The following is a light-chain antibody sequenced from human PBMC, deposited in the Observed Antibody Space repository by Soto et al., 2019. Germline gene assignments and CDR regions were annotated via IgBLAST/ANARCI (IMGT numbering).Light chain of an antibody. Sequence: EIVLTQSPGTLSLSPGERVTLSCRASQNVDSNYLAWYQQKPGQAPRIIIFGASGRATGIPDRFSGSGSGTDFTLAISRLEPEDFAVYYCQQYGSSPITFGQGTRLEIK. V-gene: IGKV3-20*01. CDR1: QNVDSNY. CDR3: QQYGSSPIT. J-gene: IGKJ5*01. CDR2: GAS.